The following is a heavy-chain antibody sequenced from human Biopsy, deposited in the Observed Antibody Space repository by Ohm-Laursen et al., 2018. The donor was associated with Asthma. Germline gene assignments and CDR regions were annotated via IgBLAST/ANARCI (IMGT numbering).Heavy chain of an antibody. Sequence: SLRLSCSASGFKFDEYTMLWVRQAPGKGLEWVSVIYSGGTSHTADSVRGRFTISRDYSKNTLYLQMHSLRAEDTAVYYCARGDSSNWSHYYFDYWGQGTLVTVSS. V-gene: IGHV3-53*01. CDR2: IYSGGTS. J-gene: IGHJ4*02. CDR3: ARGDSSNWSHYYFDY. CDR1: GFKFDEYT. D-gene: IGHD3-22*01.